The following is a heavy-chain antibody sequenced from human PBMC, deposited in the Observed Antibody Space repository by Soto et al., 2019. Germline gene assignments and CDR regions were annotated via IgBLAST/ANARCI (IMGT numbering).Heavy chain of an antibody. CDR2: ISAYNGNT. J-gene: IGHJ4*02. D-gene: IGHD3-10*01. CDR3: ARDYPITMVRGVIIGRPDY. CDR1: GYTFTSYG. Sequence: QVQLVQSGAEVKKPGASVKVSCKASGYTFTSYGISWVRQAPGQGLEWMGWISAYNGNTNYAQKLKGSVTMTTDRSTSPAYMELRSLRSDDTAVYYCARDYPITMVRGVIIGRPDYWGQGTLVTVSS. V-gene: IGHV1-18*01.